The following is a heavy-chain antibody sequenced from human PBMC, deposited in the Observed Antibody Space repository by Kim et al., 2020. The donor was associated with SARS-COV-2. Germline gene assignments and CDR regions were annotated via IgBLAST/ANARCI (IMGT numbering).Heavy chain of an antibody. Sequence: ASVKVSCKASGYTFTGYYMHWVRQAPGQGLEWMGWINPNSGGTNYAQKFQGRVTMTRDTSISTAYMELSRLRSDDTAVYYCARDICSSTSCYIRGAAFDIWGQGTMVTVSS. CDR1: GYTFTGYY. J-gene: IGHJ3*02. D-gene: IGHD2-2*02. CDR3: ARDICSSTSCYIRGAAFDI. CDR2: INPNSGGT. V-gene: IGHV1-2*02.